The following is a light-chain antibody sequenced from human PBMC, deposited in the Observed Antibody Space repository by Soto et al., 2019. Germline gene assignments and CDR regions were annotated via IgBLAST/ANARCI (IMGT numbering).Light chain of an antibody. Sequence: DIVLTQYPGTLSLSPGERATLSCRASQSVSSSFLAWYQQKPGQAPRLLIYGASSRATGIPDRFSGSGSGTDFTLTISRLEPEDFAVYYCHQYGSSPATFGQGTKVDIK. CDR3: HQYGSSPAT. V-gene: IGKV3-20*01. CDR1: QSVSSSF. CDR2: GAS. J-gene: IGKJ1*01.